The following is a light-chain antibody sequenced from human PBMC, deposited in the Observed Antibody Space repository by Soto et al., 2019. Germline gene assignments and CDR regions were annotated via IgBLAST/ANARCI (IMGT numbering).Light chain of an antibody. J-gene: IGLJ3*02. CDR1: SGSIASNY. CDR2: DDN. V-gene: IGLV6-57*01. Sequence: NFMLTQPHSVSESPGKTVIISCTRSSGSIASNYVQWYQQRPGSSPTTVLYDDNQRPSGGPDRCSGSIDSCSNSASLTISGLETEDEADYFCQSYDATNQVFGGGTKLTVL. CDR3: QSYDATNQV.